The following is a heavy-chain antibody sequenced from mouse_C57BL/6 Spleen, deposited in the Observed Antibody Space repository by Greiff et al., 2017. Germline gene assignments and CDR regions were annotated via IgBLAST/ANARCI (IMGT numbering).Heavy chain of an antibody. D-gene: IGHD1-2*01. CDR1: GYTFTSYW. CDR2: IAPNSGGT. CDR3: AKGSITTYAMDY. J-gene: IGHJ4*01. V-gene: IGHV1-72*01. Sequence: QVQLQQPGAELVKPGASVKLSCKASGYTFTSYWMHWVKQRPGRGLEWIGRIAPNSGGTKYNEKFQGQATLTVDKPSSTAYMQLSSLTSEESAVYYGAKGSITTYAMDYWGQGTSVTVSS.